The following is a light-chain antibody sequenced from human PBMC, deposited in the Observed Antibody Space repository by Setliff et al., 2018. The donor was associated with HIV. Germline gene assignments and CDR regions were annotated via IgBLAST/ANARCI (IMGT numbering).Light chain of an antibody. Sequence: SYELTQPPSVSVAPGKTARITCGGDNIGSKSVHCYQQRPGQAPVLVVYDDSGRPSGISERFSGSNSGNTATLTISRVEAGDEADYCCQVWDSSSDHPGVFGTGTKVTVL. V-gene: IGLV3-21*03. CDR2: DDS. J-gene: IGLJ1*01. CDR3: QVWDSSSDHPGV. CDR1: NIGSKS.